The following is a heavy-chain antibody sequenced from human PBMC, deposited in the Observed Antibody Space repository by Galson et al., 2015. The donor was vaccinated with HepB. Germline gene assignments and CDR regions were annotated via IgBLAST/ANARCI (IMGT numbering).Heavy chain of an antibody. Sequence: SLRLSCAASGFTFSTCAMSWVRQAPGKGLEWVSAITSGGSTFYADSVKGRFTISRDNSKNTLYLQMNSLRAEDTAVYYCAKDRGVRGTIIHFDYWGQGTLVTVSS. V-gene: IGHV3-23*01. D-gene: IGHD3-10*01. CDR2: ITSGGST. CDR3: AKDRGVRGTIIHFDY. CDR1: GFTFSTCA. J-gene: IGHJ4*02.